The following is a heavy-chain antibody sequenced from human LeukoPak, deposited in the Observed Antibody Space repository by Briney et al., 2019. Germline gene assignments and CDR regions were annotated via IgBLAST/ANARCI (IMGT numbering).Heavy chain of an antibody. V-gene: IGHV1-8*02. Sequence: ASVKVSCKASGGTFSSYAISWVRQATGQGLEWMGWMNPNSGNTGYAQKFQGRVTMTRNTSISTAYMELSSLRSEDTAVYYCARDSTTMDARWFDPWGQGILVTVSS. CDR3: ARDSTTMDARWFDP. J-gene: IGHJ5*02. D-gene: IGHD1-1*01. CDR1: GGTFSSYA. CDR2: MNPNSGNT.